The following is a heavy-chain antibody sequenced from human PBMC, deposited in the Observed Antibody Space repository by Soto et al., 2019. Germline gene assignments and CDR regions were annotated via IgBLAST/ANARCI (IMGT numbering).Heavy chain of an antibody. CDR2: ISGSGGST. CDR3: AKDLHGDYTGTPFDY. J-gene: IGHJ4*02. D-gene: IGHD4-17*01. CDR1: GFTFSSYA. V-gene: IGHV3-23*01. Sequence: EVQLLESVGGLVQPGGSLRLSCAASGFTFSSYAMSWVRQAPGKGLEWVSAISGSGGSTYYADSVKGRFTISRDNSKNTLYLQMNSLRAEDTAVYYCAKDLHGDYTGTPFDYWGQGTLVTVSS.